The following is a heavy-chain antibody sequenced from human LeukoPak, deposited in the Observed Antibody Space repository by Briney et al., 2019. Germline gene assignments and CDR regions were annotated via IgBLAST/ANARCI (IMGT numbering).Heavy chain of an antibody. Sequence: GGSLRLSCAASGFTFSSYAMHWVRQAPGKGLEYVSAISRHGGNTYYANFVKGRFTISRDNSKNTLYLQMNSLRAEDTAVYYCAKDGLKNPARYYFDYWGQGTLVTVSS. J-gene: IGHJ4*02. D-gene: IGHD1-14*01. CDR3: AKDGLKNPARYYFDY. CDR1: GFTFSSYA. CDR2: ISRHGGNT. V-gene: IGHV3-64*01.